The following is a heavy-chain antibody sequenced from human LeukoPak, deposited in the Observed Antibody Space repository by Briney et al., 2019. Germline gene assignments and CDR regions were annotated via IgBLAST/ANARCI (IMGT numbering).Heavy chain of an antibody. J-gene: IGHJ4*02. CDR2: IYYSGNT. V-gene: IGHV4-31*03. Sequence: PSETLSLTCTVSGGSIFSYGYYWSWIRQHPGKGLEWIAYIYYSGNTYYNPSLKSRVTISEDTSKNQFSLKLSSVTAADTAVYYCVRLPLKYQVDCWGQGTLVTVSS. D-gene: IGHD2-2*01. CDR3: VRLPLKYQVDC. CDR1: GGSIFSYGYY.